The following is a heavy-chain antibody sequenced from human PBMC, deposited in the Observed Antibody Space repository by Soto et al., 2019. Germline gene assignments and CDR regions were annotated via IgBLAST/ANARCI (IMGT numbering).Heavy chain of an antibody. CDR1: GFTFSNYI. Sequence: PGGSLRLSCVASGFTFSNYILHWVRQAPGKGLEWLAMILHDGNNRYYADSVKGRFTISRDNSKNTLYLQMNSLRAEDTAVYYCARDLYRAYYYDSSGSGALDYWGQGTLVTVSS. J-gene: IGHJ4*02. V-gene: IGHV3-30-3*01. D-gene: IGHD3-22*01. CDR2: ILHDGNNR. CDR3: ARDLYRAYYYDSSGSGALDY.